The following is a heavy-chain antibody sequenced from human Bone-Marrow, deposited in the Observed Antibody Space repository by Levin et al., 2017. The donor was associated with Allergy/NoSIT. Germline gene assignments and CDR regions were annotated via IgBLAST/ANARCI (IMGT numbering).Heavy chain of an antibody. V-gene: IGHV4-38-2*01. CDR1: GYSISSGYY. CDR3: ATLGEFNY. J-gene: IGHJ4*02. D-gene: IGHD3-16*01. Sequence: SETLSLTCAVSGYSISSGYYWGWIRQPPGKGLEWIGSIYHSGSTYYNPSLKSRVTISVDTSKNQFSLKLSSVTAADTAVYYYATLGEFNYWGQGTLVTVSS. CDR2: IYHSGST.